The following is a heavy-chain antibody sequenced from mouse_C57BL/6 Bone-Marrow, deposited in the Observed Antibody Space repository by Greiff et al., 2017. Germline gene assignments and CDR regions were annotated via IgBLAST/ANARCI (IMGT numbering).Heavy chain of an antibody. D-gene: IGHD1-1*01. CDR2: ISGGGGNN. CDR3: SRQVTTVLATKYFDV. Sequence: EVKLMESGGGLVKPGGSLKLSCAASGFTFSSYTMSWVRQTPEKRLQWVAAISGGGGNNYYPDSVKGRFIISRDNDKNILYLQMISLRSEYTACYYCSRQVTTVLATKYFDVWGTGTTVTVSS. J-gene: IGHJ1*03. CDR1: GFTFSSYT. V-gene: IGHV5-9*01.